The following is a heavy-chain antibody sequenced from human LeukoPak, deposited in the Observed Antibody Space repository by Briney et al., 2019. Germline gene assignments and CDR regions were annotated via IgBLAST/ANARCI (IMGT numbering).Heavy chain of an antibody. CDR2: ISSSSSYI. J-gene: IGHJ4*02. V-gene: IGHV3-21*01. CDR1: GFTFSSYS. D-gene: IGHD2-15*01. CDR3: ARDGPVVVAATENYYFDY. Sequence: GGSLRLSCAASGFTFSSYSMNWVRQAPGKGLEWVSSISSSSSYIYYADSVKGRFTISRDNAKNSLYLQMNSLRAEDTAVYYCARDGPVVVAATENYYFDYWGQGTLVTVSS.